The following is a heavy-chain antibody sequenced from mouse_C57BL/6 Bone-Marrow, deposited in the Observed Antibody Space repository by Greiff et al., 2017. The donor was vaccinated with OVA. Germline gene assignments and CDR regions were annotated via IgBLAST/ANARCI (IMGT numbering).Heavy chain of an antibody. Sequence: VMLVESGGGLVKPGGSLKLSCAASGFTFSSYTMSWVRQTPEKRLEWVATISGGGGNTYYPDSVKGRFTISRDNAKNTLYLQMSSLRSEDTALYYCARHEAYGSSYGYFDVWGTGTTVTVSS. CDR2: ISGGGGNT. CDR1: GFTFSSYT. V-gene: IGHV5-9*01. CDR3: ARHEAYGSSYGYFDV. D-gene: IGHD1-1*01. J-gene: IGHJ1*03.